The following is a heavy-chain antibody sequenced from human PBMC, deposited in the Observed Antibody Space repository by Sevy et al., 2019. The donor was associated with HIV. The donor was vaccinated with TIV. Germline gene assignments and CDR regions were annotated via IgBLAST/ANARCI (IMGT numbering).Heavy chain of an antibody. CDR3: ARGVGNSYGYDPDY. V-gene: IGHV4-34*01. D-gene: IGHD5-18*01. CDR1: RGSFTGYY. Sequence: SETLSLTCAVYRGSFTGYYWSWIRQPPGKGPEWIGEINHSGSTTYNPSLKSRVTISVDTSKNQFSRRLTSVTAADTAVYYCARGVGNSYGYDPDYWGQGTLVTVSS. CDR2: INHSGST. J-gene: IGHJ4*02.